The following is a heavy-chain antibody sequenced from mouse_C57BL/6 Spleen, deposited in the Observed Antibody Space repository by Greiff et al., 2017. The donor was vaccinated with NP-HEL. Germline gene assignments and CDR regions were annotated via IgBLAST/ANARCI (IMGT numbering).Heavy chain of an antibody. V-gene: IGHV1-53*01. Sequence: VKLQQPGTELVKPGASVKLSCKASGYTFTSYWMPWVKQRPGHGLEWIGTINPSNGGTNYNEKFKSKATLTVDKSSSTAYMQLSSLTSEDSAVYDCARRRGNYVGDWGQGTTLTVSS. J-gene: IGHJ2*01. CDR3: ARRRGNYVGD. CDR1: GYTFTSYW. CDR2: INPSNGGT.